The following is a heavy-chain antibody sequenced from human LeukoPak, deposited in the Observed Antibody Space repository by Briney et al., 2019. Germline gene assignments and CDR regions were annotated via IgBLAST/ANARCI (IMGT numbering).Heavy chain of an antibody. D-gene: IGHD4-17*01. J-gene: IGHJ4*02. CDR1: GFTFSSYV. V-gene: IGHV3-23*01. CDR2: ISGSGGNT. Sequence: GGSLRLSCAAPGFTFSSYVMRWVRQAPGKGLGWGSRISGSGGNTFYAGSVKGRFTISRDNSKNTLYLQMNSLRAEDTAAYHCAKGRNEDGDAALNYWGQGTLVTVSS. CDR3: AKGRNEDGDAALNY.